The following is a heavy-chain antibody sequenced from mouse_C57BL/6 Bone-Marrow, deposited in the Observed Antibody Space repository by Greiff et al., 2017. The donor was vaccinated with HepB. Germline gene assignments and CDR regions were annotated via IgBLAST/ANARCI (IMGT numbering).Heavy chain of an antibody. CDR3: ARRGAYDYDGYFDY. Sequence: QVQLQQPGAELVRPGSSVKLSCKASGYTFTSYWMDWVKQRPGQGLEWIGNTYPSDSETHYNQKFKDKATLTVDKSSSTAYMQLSSLPSEDSAVYYCARRGAYDYDGYFDYWGQGTTLTVSS. V-gene: IGHV1-61*01. CDR1: GYTFTSYW. D-gene: IGHD2-4*01. CDR2: TYPSDSET. J-gene: IGHJ2*01.